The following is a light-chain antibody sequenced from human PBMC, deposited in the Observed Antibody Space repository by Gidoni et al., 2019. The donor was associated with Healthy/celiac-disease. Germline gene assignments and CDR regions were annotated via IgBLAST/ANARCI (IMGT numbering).Light chain of an antibody. CDR1: QSVSSI. Sequence: EIVMTQSPATLSVSPGERATLSCRASQSVSSILAWYQQKPAQAPRLLIYGASTRAPGIPARFSGSGSGTEFTLTISSLQSEDFAVYYCQQYNNWPPLTFGGGTKVEIK. CDR3: QQYNNWPPLT. J-gene: IGKJ4*01. CDR2: GAS. V-gene: IGKV3-15*01.